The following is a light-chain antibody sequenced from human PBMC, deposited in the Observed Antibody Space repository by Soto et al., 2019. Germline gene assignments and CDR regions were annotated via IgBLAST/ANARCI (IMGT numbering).Light chain of an antibody. J-gene: IGKJ3*01. Sequence: EIVLTQSPGTLSLSPGERATLSCRASQSVSSSYLAWFQQKPGQAPRVLIYGASSRATGIPDRFSGSGSGTDFTLTISGLETDDFAVYVCQQYSRWPRETFGPGTKVDIK. CDR2: GAS. V-gene: IGKV3-20*01. CDR1: QSVSSSY. CDR3: QQYSRWPRET.